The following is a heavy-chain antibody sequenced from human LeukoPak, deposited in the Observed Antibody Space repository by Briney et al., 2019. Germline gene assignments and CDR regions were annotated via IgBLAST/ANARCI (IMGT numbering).Heavy chain of an antibody. D-gene: IGHD3-10*01. V-gene: IGHV4-4*02. CDR2: IFHTGST. Sequence: PSETPSLTCSVSGDSITSRNWWTWVRQTPEKGLEWIGEIFHTGSTNYNPSVEGRVTISIDKSKNQFSLMLTSVTAADTALYYCARGMWFDTLFSAFDVWGQGTMVSVSS. CDR1: GDSITSRNW. J-gene: IGHJ3*01. CDR3: ARGMWFDTLFSAFDV.